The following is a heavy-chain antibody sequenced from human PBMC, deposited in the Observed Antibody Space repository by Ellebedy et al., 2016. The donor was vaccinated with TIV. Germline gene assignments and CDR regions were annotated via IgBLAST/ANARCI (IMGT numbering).Heavy chain of an antibody. CDR3: ARDYYDSSGDYGMDV. CDR1: GFTFSSYE. V-gene: IGHV3-48*03. J-gene: IGHJ6*02. CDR2: ISSSGSTI. D-gene: IGHD3-22*01. Sequence: GESLKISCAASGFTFSSYEMNWVRQAPGKGLEWVSYISSSGSTIYYADSVKGRFTISRDNAKNSLYLQMNSLRDEDTAVYYCARDYYDSSGDYGMDVWGQGTTVTVSS.